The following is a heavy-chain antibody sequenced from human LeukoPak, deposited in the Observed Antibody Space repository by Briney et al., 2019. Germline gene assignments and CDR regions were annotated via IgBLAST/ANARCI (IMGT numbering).Heavy chain of an antibody. CDR3: VRGHLRGYSGYDSYDMDV. J-gene: IGHJ6*03. Sequence: PSQSLSLTCTVSGDSPSSGDYCWGWIRQPPGKGLEWFGFMFFSGTTNYNPSLKSRVTISVDTSKIQCSLKLSSVTAADTAVYYCVRGHLRGYSGYDSYDMDVWGKGTTVTVSS. V-gene: IGHV4-61*08. CDR2: MFFSGTT. CDR1: GDSPSSGDYC. D-gene: IGHD5-12*01.